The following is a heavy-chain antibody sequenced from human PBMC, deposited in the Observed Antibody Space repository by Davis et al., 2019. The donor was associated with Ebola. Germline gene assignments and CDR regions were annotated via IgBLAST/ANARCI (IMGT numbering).Heavy chain of an antibody. CDR2: ISSSSSYI. CDR3: AKGGPWIIPSDGMDV. CDR1: GFTFSSYS. J-gene: IGHJ6*02. D-gene: IGHD5-12*01. Sequence: GESLKISCAASGFTFSSYSMNWVRQAPGKGLEWVSSISSSSSYIYYADSVKGRFTISRDNAKNSLYLQMNSLRAEDTAVYYCAKGGPWIIPSDGMDVWGQGTTVTVSS. V-gene: IGHV3-21*01.